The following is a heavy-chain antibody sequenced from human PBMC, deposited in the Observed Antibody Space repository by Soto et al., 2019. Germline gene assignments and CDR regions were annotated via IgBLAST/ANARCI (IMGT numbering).Heavy chain of an antibody. CDR1: GFTFSSYA. Sequence: GGSLRLSCVASGFTFSSYAMNWVRQAPGQGLEWVSSILGSSAYIHYADSVKGRFTVSRDNDKSSLFLQMDGLRAEDTAVYYCVRAFQDYLWGTYTSHYWGQGILVTVSS. D-gene: IGHD3-16*01. CDR2: ILGSSAYI. CDR3: VRAFQDYLWGTYTSHY. J-gene: IGHJ4*02. V-gene: IGHV3-21*01.